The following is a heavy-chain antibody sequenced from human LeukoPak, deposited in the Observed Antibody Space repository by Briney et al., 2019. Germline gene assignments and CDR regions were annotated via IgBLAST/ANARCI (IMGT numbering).Heavy chain of an antibody. Sequence: TGGSLRLSCAASGFTFSDYYMSWIRQAPGKGLEWVSYISSSSSYTNYADSVKGRFTISRDNAKNSLYLQMNSLRADDTAVYYCARGGIRGVLMEYWGQGTLVTVSS. CDR3: ARGGIRGVLMEY. D-gene: IGHD3-10*01. CDR1: GFTFSDYY. CDR2: ISSSSSYT. J-gene: IGHJ4*02. V-gene: IGHV3-11*05.